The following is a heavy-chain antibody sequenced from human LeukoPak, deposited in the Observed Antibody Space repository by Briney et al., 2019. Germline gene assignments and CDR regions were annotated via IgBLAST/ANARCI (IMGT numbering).Heavy chain of an antibody. CDR1: GGSISSYY. D-gene: IGHD5-24*01. J-gene: IGHJ4*02. CDR3: ARALGDGYNWDFDY. V-gene: IGHV4-59*01. CDR2: IYYSGGT. Sequence: SETLSLTCTVSGGSISSYYRSWIRQPPGKGLEWIGYIYYSGGTNYNPSLKSRVTISVDTSKNQFSLKLSSVTAADTAVYYCARALGDGYNWDFDYWGQGTLVTVSS.